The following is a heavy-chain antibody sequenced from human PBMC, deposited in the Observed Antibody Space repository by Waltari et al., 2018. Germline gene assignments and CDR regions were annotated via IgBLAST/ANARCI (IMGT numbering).Heavy chain of an antibody. J-gene: IGHJ4*02. V-gene: IGHV3-7*01. Sequence: EERLVESGGGLVQPGESLRLSCAASGFTFSTYWMGWVREAPGKGLEWVAHINQGGSGKYYVDSVKGRFTISRDNARNSLYLQMNSLRAEDTALYYCAGFSGNYSYWGQGTLITVSS. CDR1: GFTFSTYW. CDR2: INQGGSGK. D-gene: IGHD1-26*01. CDR3: AGFSGNYSY.